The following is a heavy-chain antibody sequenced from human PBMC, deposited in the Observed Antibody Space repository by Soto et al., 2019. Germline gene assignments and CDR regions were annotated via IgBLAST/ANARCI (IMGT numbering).Heavy chain of an antibody. D-gene: IGHD3-22*01. CDR1: GFSFSDYS. J-gene: IGHJ4*02. CDR2: FSAGGDYR. CDR3: AREARYDRGVYHYEGIDY. V-gene: IGHV3-23*01. Sequence: EVQLLQSGGGLAQPGGSLTLSCAASGFSFSDYSRNWFGRAPGKGLEWVSAFSAGGDYRHYADSVKGRFTISRDNSKNTLFLQMNSLRAEDTARYYCAREARYDRGVYHYEGIDYWGQGTLVTVSS.